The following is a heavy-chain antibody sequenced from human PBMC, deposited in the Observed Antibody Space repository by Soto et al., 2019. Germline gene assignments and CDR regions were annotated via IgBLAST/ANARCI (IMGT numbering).Heavy chain of an antibody. V-gene: IGHV3-33*01. CDR1: GFTFSSYG. D-gene: IGHD6-19*01. CDR3: ARGISSGWYVDY. Sequence: VGSLRLSCAASGFTFSSYGMHWVRQAPGKGLEWVAVIWYDGSNKYYADSVKGRFTISRDNAKNSLYLQMNSLRAEDTAVYYCARGISSGWYVDYWGQGTLVTVSS. CDR2: IWYDGSNK. J-gene: IGHJ4*02.